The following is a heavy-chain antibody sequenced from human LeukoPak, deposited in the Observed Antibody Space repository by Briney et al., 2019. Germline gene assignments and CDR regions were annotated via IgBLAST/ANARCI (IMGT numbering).Heavy chain of an antibody. CDR3: ARAPRLSSSWYGNWFDP. V-gene: IGHV4-34*01. J-gene: IGHJ5*02. Sequence: SETLSLTCAVYGGSFSGYYWSWIRQPPGKGLEWIGEINHSGSTNYNPSLKSRVTISVDTSKNQFSLKLSSVTAADTAVYYCARAPRLSSSWYGNWFDPWGQGTLVTVSS. CDR1: GGSFSGYY. D-gene: IGHD6-13*01. CDR2: INHSGST.